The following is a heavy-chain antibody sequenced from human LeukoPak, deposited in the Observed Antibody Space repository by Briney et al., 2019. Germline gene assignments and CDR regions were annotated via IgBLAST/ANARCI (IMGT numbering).Heavy chain of an antibody. CDR3: AKDYVVVPAAMPPTAGY. CDR1: GFTFSSYG. D-gene: IGHD2-2*01. J-gene: IGHJ4*02. V-gene: IGHV3-30*02. CDR2: IRYDGSNK. Sequence: GGSLRLSCAASGFTFSSYGTHWVRQAPGKGLEWVAFIRYDGSNKYYADSVKGRFTISRDNSKNTLYLQMNSLRAEDTAVYYCAKDYVVVPAAMPPTAGYWGQGTLVTVSS.